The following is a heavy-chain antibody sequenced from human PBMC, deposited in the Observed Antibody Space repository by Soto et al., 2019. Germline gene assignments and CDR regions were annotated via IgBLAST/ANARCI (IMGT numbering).Heavy chain of an antibody. CDR2: IIPIFGTA. CDR3: ARGIVVVVAATSGLNYYYYGMDV. D-gene: IGHD2-15*01. Sequence: SVKVSCKASGGTFSSYAISWVRQAPGQGLEWMGGIIPIFGTANYAQKFQGRVTITADESTGTAYMELSSLRSEDTAVYYCARGIVVVVAATSGLNYYYYGMDVWGQGTTVTVSS. J-gene: IGHJ6*02. CDR1: GGTFSSYA. V-gene: IGHV1-69*13.